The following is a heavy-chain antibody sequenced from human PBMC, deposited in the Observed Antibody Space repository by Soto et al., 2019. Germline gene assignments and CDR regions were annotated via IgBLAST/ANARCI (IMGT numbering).Heavy chain of an antibody. V-gene: IGHV1-69*13. Sequence: AASVKVSCKASGGTFSSYAISWVRQAPGQGLEWMGGIIPIFGTANYAQKFQGRVTITADESTSTAYMELSSLRSEDTAVYYCARALSYSSGWYGSGEHLNWFDPWGQGTPVTVSS. J-gene: IGHJ5*02. CDR2: IIPIFGTA. D-gene: IGHD6-19*01. CDR1: GGTFSSYA. CDR3: ARALSYSSGWYGSGEHLNWFDP.